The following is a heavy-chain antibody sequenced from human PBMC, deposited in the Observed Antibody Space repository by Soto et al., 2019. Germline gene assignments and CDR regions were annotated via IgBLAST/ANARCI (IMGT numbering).Heavy chain of an antibody. D-gene: IGHD3-3*01. CDR2: ISAYNGNT. J-gene: IGHJ3*02. CDR3: ARDIGEAGYDFWSGPRDAFDI. V-gene: IGHV1-18*01. CDR1: GYTFTSYG. Sequence: ASVKVSCKASGYTFTSYGISWVRQAPGQGLEWMGWISAYNGNTNYAQKLQGRVTMTTDTSTSTAYMELGSLRSDDTAVYYCARDIGEAGYDFWSGPRDAFDIWGQGTMVTVSS.